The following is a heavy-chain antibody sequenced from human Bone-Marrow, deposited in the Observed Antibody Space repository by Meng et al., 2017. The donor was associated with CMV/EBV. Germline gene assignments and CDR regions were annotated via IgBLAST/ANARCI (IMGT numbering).Heavy chain of an antibody. D-gene: IGHD1-26*01. Sequence: LSLTCAASGFTFSSYSMNWLRQAPGKGLEWVSSICGSSTYIYYADSVKGRFSISRDNAKNSLYLQMNSLRVEDTAVYYCARDERGGTYSVDWGQGALVTVSS. CDR2: ICGSSTYI. CDR1: GFTFSSYS. J-gene: IGHJ4*02. V-gene: IGHV3-21*01. CDR3: ARDERGGTYSVD.